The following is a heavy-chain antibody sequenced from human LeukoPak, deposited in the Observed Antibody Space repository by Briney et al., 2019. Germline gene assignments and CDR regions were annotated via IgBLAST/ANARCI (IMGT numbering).Heavy chain of an antibody. D-gene: IGHD2-15*01. Sequence: SETLSLTCTVSGGSISSYYWSWIRQPAGKGLEWIGRIYTSGSTNYNPSLKSRVTMSVDTSKNQFSLKLSSVTAADTAVYYCARLRPDIVVVVAATTPTYWFDPWGQGTLVTVSS. CDR1: GGSISSYY. V-gene: IGHV4-4*07. J-gene: IGHJ5*02. CDR3: ARLRPDIVVVVAATTPTYWFDP. CDR2: IYTSGST.